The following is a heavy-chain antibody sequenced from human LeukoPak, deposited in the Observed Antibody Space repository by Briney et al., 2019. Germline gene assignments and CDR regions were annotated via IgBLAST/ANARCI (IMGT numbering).Heavy chain of an antibody. CDR2: IYYTWDT. CDR3: SRHNFPIFGVLTTDATFDP. V-gene: IGHV4-39*01. D-gene: IGHD3-3*01. Sequence: SETLSLTCTVSGGSISTSNYYWAWIRQPPGKGLEWIGTIYYTWDTYHNPSLKSRVTISVDTSKNQFSLRLSSVTVADTAVYYCSRHNFPIFGVLTTDATFDPWGQGSPVTVSS. CDR1: GGSISTSNYY. J-gene: IGHJ5*02.